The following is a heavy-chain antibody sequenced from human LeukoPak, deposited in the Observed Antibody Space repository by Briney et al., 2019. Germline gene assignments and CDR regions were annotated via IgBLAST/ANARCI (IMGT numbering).Heavy chain of an antibody. CDR3: ARDYDSSGYYEADAFDI. CDR2: INNDGSVT. Sequence: PGGSLRLSCAASGFTFSRYWMHWVRQAPGKGLVWVSRINNDGSVTTYADSVKGRFTISRDNAKNTLYLQMNSLRAEDTAIYYCARDYDSSGYYEADAFDIWGQRTMVTVSS. J-gene: IGHJ3*02. CDR1: GFTFSRYW. D-gene: IGHD3-22*01. V-gene: IGHV3-74*01.